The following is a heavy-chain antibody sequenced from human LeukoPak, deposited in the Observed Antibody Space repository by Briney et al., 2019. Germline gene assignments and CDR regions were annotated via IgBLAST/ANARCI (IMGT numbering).Heavy chain of an antibody. Sequence: ASVKVSCKASGGTFSSYAISWVRQAPGQGLEWMGGIIPIFGTANYAQKFQGRVTITTDESTSTAYMELSSLRSEDTAVYYCARVCGRYYYYYVDVWSKGTTVTVSS. CDR2: IIPIFGTA. D-gene: IGHD3-16*01. V-gene: IGHV1-69*05. CDR1: GGTFSSYA. CDR3: ARVCGRYYYYYVDV. J-gene: IGHJ6*03.